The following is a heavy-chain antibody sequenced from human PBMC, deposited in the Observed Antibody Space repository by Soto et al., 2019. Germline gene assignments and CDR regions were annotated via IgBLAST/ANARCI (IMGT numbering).Heavy chain of an antibody. D-gene: IGHD2-15*01. CDR1: GYTFTSYG. V-gene: IGHV1-18*01. Sequence: QVQLVQSGAEVKKPGASVKVSCKASGYTFTSYGIIWVRQAPGQGLEWMGWISAYNGNTNYAQKLQGRVTMTTDTSTSTAYMELRSLRSDDTAVYYCAGDRSEDFVVVLYYYYGMDVWGQGTTVTVSS. CDR3: AGDRSEDFVVVLYYYYGMDV. CDR2: ISAYNGNT. J-gene: IGHJ6*02.